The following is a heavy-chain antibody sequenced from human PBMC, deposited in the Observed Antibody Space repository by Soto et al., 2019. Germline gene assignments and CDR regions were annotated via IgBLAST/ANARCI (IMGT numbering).Heavy chain of an antibody. CDR2: IIPIFGTA. J-gene: IGHJ4*02. CDR1: GGTFSSYA. CDR3: ARGGLVVVAATLPYYFDY. D-gene: IGHD2-15*01. Sequence: QVQLVQSGAEVKKPGSSVKVSCKASGGTFSSYAISWVRQAPGQGLEWMGGIIPIFGTANYAQKFQGRVTITADESTSTAYMELSSLRSEDMAVYYCARGGLVVVAATLPYYFDYWGQGTLVTVSS. V-gene: IGHV1-69*01.